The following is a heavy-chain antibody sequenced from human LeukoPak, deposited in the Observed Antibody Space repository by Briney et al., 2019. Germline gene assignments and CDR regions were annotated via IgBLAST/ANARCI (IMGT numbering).Heavy chain of an antibody. V-gene: IGHV1-2*02. J-gene: IGHJ4*02. Sequence: RASVKVSCKASGYTFTGYYMHWVRQAPGQGLEWMGWINPNSGGTNYAQKFQGRVTMTRDTSISTAYMEPSRLRSDDTAVYYCARDPGAVAGEYYFDYWGQGTLATVSS. CDR2: INPNSGGT. CDR3: ARDPGAVAGEYYFDY. D-gene: IGHD6-19*01. CDR1: GYTFTGYY.